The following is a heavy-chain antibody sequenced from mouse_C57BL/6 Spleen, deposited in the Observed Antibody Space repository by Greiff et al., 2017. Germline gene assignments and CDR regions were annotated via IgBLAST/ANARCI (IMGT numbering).Heavy chain of an antibody. CDR1: GYSFTGYY. D-gene: IGHD1-2*01. V-gene: IGHV1-42*01. J-gene: IGHJ2*01. CDR3: ARSGWFDY. Sequence: EVQRVESGPELVKPGASVKISCKASGYSFTGYYMNWVKQSPEKSLEWIGEINPSNGGTTYNQKFKAKATLTVDKSSSTAYMQLKSLTSEYSAVYYFARSGWFDYWGQGTTLTVSS. CDR2: INPSNGGT.